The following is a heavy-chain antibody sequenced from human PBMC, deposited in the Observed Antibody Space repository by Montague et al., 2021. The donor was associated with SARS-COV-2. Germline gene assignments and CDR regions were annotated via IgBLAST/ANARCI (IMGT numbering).Heavy chain of an antibody. CDR1: GGSISSYY. V-gene: IGHV4-59*01. D-gene: IGHD3-10*01. Sequence: SETLSLTCTVSGGSISSYYWSWIRQPPGKGLEWMGYSNYSWSTNYNPSLKSRVTISVDTSKNKFSLKLRSVTAADTAVYYCARVKRGDYYVLGVSGHFDYWGQGTLVTVSS. J-gene: IGHJ4*02. CDR2: SNYSWST. CDR3: ARVKRGDYYVLGVSGHFDY.